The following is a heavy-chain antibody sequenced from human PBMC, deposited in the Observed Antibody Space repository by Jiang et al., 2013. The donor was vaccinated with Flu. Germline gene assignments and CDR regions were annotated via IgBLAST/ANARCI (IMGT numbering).Heavy chain of an antibody. Sequence: GPGLVKASETLSLTCTVSGGSVGSKDYFWGWLRQPPGKGLEWIGTIYYTGSTYYSPSLESRVTISVDTSKNXFSLRLTSVTAADTAVYYCARHFYDILTGFDYWGQGSLVNVSS. CDR1: GGSVGSKDYF. CDR3: ARHFYDILTGFDY. CDR2: IYYTGST. V-gene: IGHV4-39*01. J-gene: IGHJ4*02. D-gene: IGHD3-9*01.